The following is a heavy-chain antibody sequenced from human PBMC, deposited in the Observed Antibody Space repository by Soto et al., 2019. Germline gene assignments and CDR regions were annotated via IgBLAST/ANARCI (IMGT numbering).Heavy chain of an antibody. CDR2: ISAHNGNT. V-gene: IGHV1-18*01. CDR1: GYTFTSYG. CDR3: ARGRYGDY. D-gene: IGHD1-1*01. J-gene: IGHJ4*02. Sequence: QVHLVQSGAEVKKPGASVKVSCKASGYTFTSYGITWVRQAPGQGLEWMGWISAHNGNTDYAQKLQGGVIVTRDTSTSPAYMELRSLRSDDTAVYYCARGRYGDYCGQGALVTVSS.